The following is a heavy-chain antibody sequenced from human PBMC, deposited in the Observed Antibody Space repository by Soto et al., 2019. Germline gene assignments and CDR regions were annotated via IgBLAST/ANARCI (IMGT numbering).Heavy chain of an antibody. Sequence: ASVKVSCKASGYTFTSYGISWVRQAPGQGLEWMGWISAYNGNTNYAQKLQGRVTMTTDTSTSTAYMELRSLRSDDTAVYYCARAFWYYDSSGSLHDAFDIWGQGTMVTVSS. CDR1: GYTFTSYG. J-gene: IGHJ3*02. CDR2: ISAYNGNT. D-gene: IGHD3-22*01. CDR3: ARAFWYYDSSGSLHDAFDI. V-gene: IGHV1-18*01.